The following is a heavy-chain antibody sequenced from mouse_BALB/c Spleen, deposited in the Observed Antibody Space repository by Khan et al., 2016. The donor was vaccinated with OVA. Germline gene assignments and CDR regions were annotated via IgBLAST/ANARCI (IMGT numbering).Heavy chain of an antibody. CDR1: GYTFTNYW. Sequence: QVQLQQSGAELVKPGASVKLSCKTSGYTFTNYWIQWVKQRPGQGLGWIGEIFPGTGTTYYNENFKAKATLTIDTSSNTAYIQLSSLTSEDSAVYVCARAYFGNYDFTYWGQGTLVTVSA. J-gene: IGHJ3*01. D-gene: IGHD2-10*01. CDR2: IFPGTGTT. CDR3: ARAYFGNYDFTY. V-gene: IGHV1S132*01.